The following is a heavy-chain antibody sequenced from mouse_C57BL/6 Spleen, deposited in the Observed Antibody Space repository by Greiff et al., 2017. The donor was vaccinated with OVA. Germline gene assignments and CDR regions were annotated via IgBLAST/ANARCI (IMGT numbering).Heavy chain of an antibody. CDR2: ISSGSSTI. CDR1: GFTFSDYG. V-gene: IGHV5-17*01. J-gene: IGHJ2*01. Sequence: EVQRVESGGGLVKPGGSLKLSCAASGFTFSDYGMHWVRQAPGQGLEWVAYISSGSSTIYYADTVKGRVTISRDNAKSTLFLQLTSLRSEDTAMYYCASGGTTVVAPFDYWGKGTTLTVSS. CDR3: ASGGTTVVAPFDY. D-gene: IGHD1-1*01.